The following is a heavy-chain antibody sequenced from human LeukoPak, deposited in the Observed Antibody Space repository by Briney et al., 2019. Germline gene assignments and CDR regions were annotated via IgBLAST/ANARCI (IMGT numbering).Heavy chain of an antibody. D-gene: IGHD2-2*02. J-gene: IGHJ4*02. CDR3: ARAPLGPILPAAITGDFDS. CDR2: INSEGSGA. CDR1: EFTFISYW. Sequence: GGSLTLSCTASEFTFISYWWHWVRQAPGKGVVWVGRINSEGSGATYAGSVRGRFTISTDNAKNPLYLQMTSLRAEGSAVYYCARAPLGPILPAAITGDFDSWGRGTLVTVSS. V-gene: IGHV3-74*01.